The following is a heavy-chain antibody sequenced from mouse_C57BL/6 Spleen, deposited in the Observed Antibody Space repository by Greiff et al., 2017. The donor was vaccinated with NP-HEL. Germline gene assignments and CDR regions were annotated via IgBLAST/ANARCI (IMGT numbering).Heavy chain of an antibody. CDR1: GFNIKDDY. V-gene: IGHV14-4*01. D-gene: IGHD3-3*01. CDR3: TTEDSRFAY. Sequence: VQLQQSGAELVRPGASVKLSCTASGFNIKDDYMHWVKQRPEQGLEWIGWIDPENGDTEYASKFQGKATITADTSSNTAYLQLSSLTSEDTAVYYCTTEDSRFAYWGQGTLVTVSA. CDR2: IDPENGDT. J-gene: IGHJ3*01.